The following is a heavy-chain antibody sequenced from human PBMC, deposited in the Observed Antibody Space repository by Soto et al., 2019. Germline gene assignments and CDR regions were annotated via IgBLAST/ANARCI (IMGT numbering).Heavy chain of an antibody. CDR2: MYYGGNM. CDR3: ARPSAITFYF. J-gene: IGHJ4*01. V-gene: IGHV4-39*02. Sequence: IRQPPGKGLEWIASMYYGGNMYSNPSLKSRVTISVDTSKNHLSLRLTSVTAADTAVYYCARPSAITFYF.